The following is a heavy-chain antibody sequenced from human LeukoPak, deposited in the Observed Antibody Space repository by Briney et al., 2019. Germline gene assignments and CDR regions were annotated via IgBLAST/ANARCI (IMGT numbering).Heavy chain of an antibody. CDR2: IYYSGST. Sequence: SETLSLTCTVSGGSISSYYWSWIRQPPGKGLEWIGYIYYSGSTNYNPSLKSRVTISVDTSKDQFSLKLSSVTAADTAVYYCARDYYGSGSFEPWGQGTLVTVSS. V-gene: IGHV4-59*01. J-gene: IGHJ5*02. CDR1: GGSISSYY. CDR3: ARDYYGSGSFEP. D-gene: IGHD3-10*01.